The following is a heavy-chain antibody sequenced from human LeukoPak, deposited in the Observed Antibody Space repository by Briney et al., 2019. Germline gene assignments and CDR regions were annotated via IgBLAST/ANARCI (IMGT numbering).Heavy chain of an antibody. D-gene: IGHD6-19*01. CDR2: IIPIFGTA. Sequence: EASVKVSCTASGGTFSSYAISWVRQAPGQGLEWMGGIIPIFGTANNAQKFQGRVTITADESTSTAYMELSSLRSEDTAVYYCASQGASSGWYESIDYWGQGTLVTVSS. V-gene: IGHV1-69*13. CDR3: ASQGASSGWYESIDY. J-gene: IGHJ4*02. CDR1: GGTFSSYA.